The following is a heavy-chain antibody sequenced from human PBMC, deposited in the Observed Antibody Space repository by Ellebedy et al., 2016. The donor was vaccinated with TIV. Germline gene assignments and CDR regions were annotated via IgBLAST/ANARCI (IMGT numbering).Heavy chain of an antibody. CDR3: ARRDGGYGYSYGFPPDY. Sequence: SETLSLTCAVYGGSFSGYYWSWIRQPPGKGLEWIGYIYYSGSTNYNPSLKSRVNISVDTSKNQFSLKLSSVTAADTAVYYCARRDGGYGYSYGFPPDYWGQGTLVTVSS. J-gene: IGHJ4*02. D-gene: IGHD5-18*01. CDR1: GGSFSGYY. CDR2: IYYSGST. V-gene: IGHV4-59*08.